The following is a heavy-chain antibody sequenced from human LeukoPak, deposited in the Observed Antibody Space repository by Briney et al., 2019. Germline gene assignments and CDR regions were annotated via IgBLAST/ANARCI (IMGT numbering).Heavy chain of an antibody. CDR3: ARGSYSSRTPLPFDY. J-gene: IGHJ4*02. D-gene: IGHD6-13*01. Sequence: SVTVSCKASGGTFSSYAISWVRQAPGQGLEWMGGIIPIFGTANYAQKFQGRVTITADESTSTAYVELSSLRSEDTAVYYCARGSYSSRTPLPFDYWGQGTLVTVSS. CDR2: IIPIFGTA. CDR1: GGTFSSYA. V-gene: IGHV1-69*13.